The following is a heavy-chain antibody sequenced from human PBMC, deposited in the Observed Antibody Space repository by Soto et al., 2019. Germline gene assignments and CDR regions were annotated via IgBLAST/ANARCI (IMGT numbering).Heavy chain of an antibody. CDR1: GFTFSSYG. V-gene: IGHV3-33*01. D-gene: IGHD1-26*01. J-gene: IGHJ4*02. CDR2: IWYDGSNK. CDR3: AREAVGAEASFDY. Sequence: QVQLVESGGGVVQPGRSLRLSCAASGFTFSSYGMHWVRQAPGKGLEWVAVIWYDGSNKYYADSVKGRFTISRDNSKNTLYLQMNSLSAEDTAVYYGAREAVGAEASFDYWGRGNLVAVSS.